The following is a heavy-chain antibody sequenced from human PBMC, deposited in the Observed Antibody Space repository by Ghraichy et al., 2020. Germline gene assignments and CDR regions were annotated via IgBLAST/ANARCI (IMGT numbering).Heavy chain of an antibody. J-gene: IGHJ4*02. V-gene: IGHV3-23*01. Sequence: GGSLRLSCAASGFTFSNYAMSWFRQAPGKGLEWVSAIRGNGVKTYYAESVKGRFTVSRDNSRDSLYLQMNSLRAEDTAVYYCAKEMDTRGWYSADYWGQGTLVTVSS. CDR3: AKEMDTRGWYSADY. CDR2: IRGNGVKT. D-gene: IGHD6-19*01. CDR1: GFTFSNYA.